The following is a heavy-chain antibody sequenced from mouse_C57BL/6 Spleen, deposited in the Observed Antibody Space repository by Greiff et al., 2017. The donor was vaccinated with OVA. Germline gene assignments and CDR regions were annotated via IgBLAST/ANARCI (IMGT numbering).Heavy chain of an antibody. CDR1: GYTFTSYW. J-gene: IGHJ3*01. V-gene: IGHV1-64*01. CDR3: ATSQATRFAY. D-gene: IGHD3-2*02. CDR2: IHPNSGST. Sequence: QVHVKQPGAELVKPGASVKLSCKASGYTFTSYWMHWVKQRPGQGLEWIGMIHPNSGSTNYNEKFKSKATLTADTSSSTAYLQLSSLTSEDSAVYYCATSQATRFAYWGQGTMVTVSA.